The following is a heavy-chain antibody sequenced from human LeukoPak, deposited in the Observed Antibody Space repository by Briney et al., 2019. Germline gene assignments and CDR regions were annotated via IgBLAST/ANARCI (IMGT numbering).Heavy chain of an antibody. D-gene: IGHD1-26*01. CDR2: IYSGGST. V-gene: IGHV3-53*01. CDR3: ARFSGSNLFAY. J-gene: IGHJ4*02. CDR1: GFTVSSNY. Sequence: GGSLRLSCAASGFTVSSNYMSWVRQAPGKGLEWVSVIYSGGSTYYADSVKGRFTISRDNSKNTLYLQMNSLRAEDTAVYYCARFSGSNLFAYWGQGTLVTVSS.